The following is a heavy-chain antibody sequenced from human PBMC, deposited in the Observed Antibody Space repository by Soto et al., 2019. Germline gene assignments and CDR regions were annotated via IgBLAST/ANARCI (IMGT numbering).Heavy chain of an antibody. CDR3: ARDGGRHSGGMDY. V-gene: IGHV1-69*01. CDR1: GGTFSSYS. J-gene: IGHJ4*02. Sequence: QVQLVQSGAEVKKPGSSVKVSCKASGGTFSSYSINWVRQAPGQGLEWMGEIIPIFGTANYAQKFQGRVTITADESTSTAYMELGSLRSEDTAVYYCARDGGRHSGGMDYWGQGTLVIVSS. CDR2: IIPIFGTA. D-gene: IGHD1-26*01.